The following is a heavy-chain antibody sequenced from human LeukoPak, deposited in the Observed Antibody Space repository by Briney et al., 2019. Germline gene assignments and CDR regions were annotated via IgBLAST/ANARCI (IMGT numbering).Heavy chain of an antibody. CDR2: MNPNSGNT. V-gene: IGHV1-8*03. D-gene: IGHD3-10*01. Sequence: ASVKVSCKASGYTFTSYDINWVRQATGQGLEWMGWMNPNSGNTGYAQKFQGRVTITRNTSISTAYMELSSLRSEDTAVYYCARGYDGSGTLDYWGQGTLVTVSS. CDR1: GYTFTSYD. CDR3: ARGYDGSGTLDY. J-gene: IGHJ4*02.